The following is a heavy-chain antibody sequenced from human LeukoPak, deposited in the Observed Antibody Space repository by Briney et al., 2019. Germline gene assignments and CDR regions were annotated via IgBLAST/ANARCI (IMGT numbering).Heavy chain of an antibody. CDR2: ISGSGGST. Sequence: GGSLRLSCAASGFTFSSYAMSWVRQAPGKGLEWVSAISGSGGSTYYADSVKGRFTISRDNSKNTLYLQMNSLRAEDTAVYYCAGYCSGGSCTYWYFDLWGRGTLVTVSS. J-gene: IGHJ2*01. V-gene: IGHV3-23*01. D-gene: IGHD2-15*01. CDR3: AGYCSGGSCTYWYFDL. CDR1: GFTFSSYA.